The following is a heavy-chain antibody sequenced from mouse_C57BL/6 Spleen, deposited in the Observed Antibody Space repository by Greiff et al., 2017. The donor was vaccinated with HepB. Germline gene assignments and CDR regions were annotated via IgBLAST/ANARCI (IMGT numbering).Heavy chain of an antibody. V-gene: IGHV5-17*01. Sequence: EVKLVESGGGLVKPGGSLKLSCAASGFTFSDYGMHWVRQAPEKGLEWVAYISSGSSTIYYADTVKGRVTISRDNTKNTLFLHMTSLRSEDTAIYYCAKQYDYDDVDYWGQGTSVTVSS. J-gene: IGHJ4*01. CDR3: AKQYDYDDVDY. CDR1: GFTFSDYG. D-gene: IGHD2-4*01. CDR2: ISSGSSTI.